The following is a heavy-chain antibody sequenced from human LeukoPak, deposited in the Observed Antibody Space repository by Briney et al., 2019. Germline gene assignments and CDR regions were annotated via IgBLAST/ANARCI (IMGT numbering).Heavy chain of an antibody. J-gene: IGHJ3*02. D-gene: IGHD1-26*01. CDR2: INHSGST. V-gene: IGHV4-34*01. CDR1: GGSFSGYY. CDR3: ARARLVPRGDAFDI. Sequence: PSETLSLTCAVYGGSFSGYYWSWIRQPPGKGLEWIGEINHSGSTNYNPSLKSRVTISVDTSKNQFSLKLSSLTAADTAVYYCARARLVPRGDAFDIWGQGTMVTVSS.